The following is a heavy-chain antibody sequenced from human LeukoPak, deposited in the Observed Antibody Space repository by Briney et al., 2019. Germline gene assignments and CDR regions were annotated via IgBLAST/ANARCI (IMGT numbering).Heavy chain of an antibody. D-gene: IGHD1-20*01. CDR1: GFTFSSYA. Sequence: GGSLRLSCAASGFTFSSYAMSWVRQAPGKGLEWVSGISVSGGNAYYADSVKGRFTISRDNSINTLFLQMNSLRAEDSALYYCAKDRITATPYYFDFWGQGTLVTVSS. V-gene: IGHV3-23*01. CDR3: AKDRITATPYYFDF. CDR2: ISVSGGNA. J-gene: IGHJ4*02.